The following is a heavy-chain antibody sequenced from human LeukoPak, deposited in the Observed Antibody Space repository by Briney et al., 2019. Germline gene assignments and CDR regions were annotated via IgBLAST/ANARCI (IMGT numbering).Heavy chain of an antibody. D-gene: IGHD3-22*01. Sequence: SETLSLTCTVSDGSFTSGNYSWGWIRQPPGKGLEWIATIYYSGSTIYTPSLKSRLAISRDTSSDQFSLRLTSVTAADTAVYYCARAPIVVVSTPSFDTWGQGILVTVSS. CDR2: IYYSGST. J-gene: IGHJ4*02. CDR3: ARAPIVVVSTPSFDT. V-gene: IGHV4-39*07. CDR1: DGSFTSGNYS.